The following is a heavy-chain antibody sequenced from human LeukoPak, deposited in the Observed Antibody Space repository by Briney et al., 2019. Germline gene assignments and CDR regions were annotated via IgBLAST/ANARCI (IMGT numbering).Heavy chain of an antibody. CDR3: AGGASEYSSSGDFAC. V-gene: IGHV3-48*01. D-gene: IGHD6-6*01. Sequence: GGSLRLSCAASGFTFSTYSMNWVRQAPGKGLEWVSYISSSSSTIYYADSVKGRFTISRDNPKNSLYLQMNSLSADDTAVYYCAGGASEYSSSGDFACWGQGTLVTVSS. J-gene: IGHJ4*02. CDR1: GFTFSTYS. CDR2: ISSSSSTI.